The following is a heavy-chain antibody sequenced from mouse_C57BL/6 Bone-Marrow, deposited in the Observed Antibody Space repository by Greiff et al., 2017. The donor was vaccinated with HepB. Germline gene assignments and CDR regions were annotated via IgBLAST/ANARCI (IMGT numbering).Heavy chain of an antibody. Sequence: VKLMESGPELVKPGASVKLSCKASGYTFTSYDINWVKQRPGQGLEWIGWIYPRDGSTKYNEKFKGKATLTVDTSSSTAYMELHSRTSEDSAVYCGARRGYDYGAGFAYWGQGTLVTVSA. CDR1: GYTFTSYD. CDR2: IYPRDGST. D-gene: IGHD2-4*01. J-gene: IGHJ3*01. V-gene: IGHV1-85*01. CDR3: ARRGYDYGAGFAY.